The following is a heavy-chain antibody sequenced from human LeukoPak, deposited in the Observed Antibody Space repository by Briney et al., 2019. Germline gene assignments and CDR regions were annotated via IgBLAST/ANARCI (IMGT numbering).Heavy chain of an antibody. D-gene: IGHD2-15*01. CDR1: GFTFSSYS. Sequence: GGSLRLSCAASGFTFSSYSMNWVRQAPGMGLEWVSYISSSSSTIYYADSVKGPFTISRDNAKNSLYLQMNSLRAEDTAVYYCARHPPYGGSPYYYYMDVWGKGTTVTVSS. CDR2: ISSSSSTI. CDR3: ARHPPYGGSPYYYYMDV. J-gene: IGHJ6*03. V-gene: IGHV3-48*01.